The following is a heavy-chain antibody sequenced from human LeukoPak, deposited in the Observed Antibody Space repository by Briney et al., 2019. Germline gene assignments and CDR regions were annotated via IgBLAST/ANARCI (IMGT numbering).Heavy chain of an antibody. Sequence: APVKVSCKASGYSFTGYFMQWVRQAPGQGLEWMGWINPNSGDTNYAQKFQGRVTMTGDTSISTAYMELSRLRSDDAAVYYCARRFYYAMDVWGQGTTVTVSS. CDR2: INPNSGDT. V-gene: IGHV1-2*02. J-gene: IGHJ6*02. CDR1: GYSFTGYF. CDR3: ARRFYYAMDV. D-gene: IGHD3-16*01.